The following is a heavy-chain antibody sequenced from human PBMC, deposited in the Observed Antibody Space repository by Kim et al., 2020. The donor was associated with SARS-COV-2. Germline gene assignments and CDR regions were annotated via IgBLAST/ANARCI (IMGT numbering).Heavy chain of an antibody. CDR3: ARDRTEGATWRPYWYYYGMDV. D-gene: IGHD1-26*01. V-gene: IGHV4-61*01. J-gene: IGHJ6*02. CDR2: IYYSGST. Sequence: SETLSLTCTVSGGSVSSGSYYWSWIRQPPGKGLEWIGYIYYSGSTNYNPSLKSRVTISVDTSKNQFSLKLSSVTAADTAVYYCARDRTEGATWRPYWYYYGMDVWGQGTTVTVSS. CDR1: GGSVSSGSYY.